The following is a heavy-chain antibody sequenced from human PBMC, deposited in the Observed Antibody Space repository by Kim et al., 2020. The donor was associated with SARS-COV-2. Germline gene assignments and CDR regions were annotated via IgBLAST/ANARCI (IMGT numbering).Heavy chain of an antibody. V-gene: IGHV1-3*01. Sequence: ASVKVSCKASGYTFTSYAMHWVRQAPGQRLEWMGWINAGNGNTKYSQKFQGRVTITRDTSASTAYMELSSLRSEDTAVYYCARENNQQLVPAPHDAFDIWGQGTMVTVSS. J-gene: IGHJ3*02. CDR1: GYTFTSYA. CDR2: INAGNGNT. CDR3: ARENNQQLVPAPHDAFDI. D-gene: IGHD6-13*01.